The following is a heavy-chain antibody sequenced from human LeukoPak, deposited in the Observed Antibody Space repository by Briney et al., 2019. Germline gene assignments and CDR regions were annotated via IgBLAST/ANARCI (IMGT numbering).Heavy chain of an antibody. V-gene: IGHV3-48*03. D-gene: IGHD6-19*01. CDR2: ISSSGSTI. J-gene: IGHJ4*02. Sequence: GGSLRLSCAASGFTFSSYEMNWVRQGPGKGLEWVSYISSSGSTIYYADSVKGRFTISRDNAKNSLYLQMNSLRAEDTAVYYCARDWDSSGYYWGQGTLVTVSS. CDR1: GFTFSSYE. CDR3: ARDWDSSGYY.